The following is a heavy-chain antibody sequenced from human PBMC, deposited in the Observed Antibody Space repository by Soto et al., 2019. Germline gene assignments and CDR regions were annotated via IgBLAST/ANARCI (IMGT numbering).Heavy chain of an antibody. CDR1: GGAISSYY. Sequence: SETLSLSCTVSGGAISSYYWSWIRQPPGKGLEWIGYIYYSGSTNYNPSLKSRVTISVDTSKNHFSLKLSSVTAADTAVYYCGRDSMAVAGHEYHFDYWGQVTLVTVS. CDR3: GRDSMAVAGHEYHFDY. CDR2: IYYSGST. V-gene: IGHV4-59*01. D-gene: IGHD6-19*01. J-gene: IGHJ4*02.